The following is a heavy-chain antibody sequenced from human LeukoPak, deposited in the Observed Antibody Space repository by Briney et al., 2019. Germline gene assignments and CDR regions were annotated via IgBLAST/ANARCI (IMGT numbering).Heavy chain of an antibody. J-gene: IGHJ4*02. Sequence: PSETLSLTCTVSGGSISSYYWGWIRQPPGKGLEWLGSIYYAESPSYNPSLKSRLTISVDTSKNQFSLNLRSVTAADTAVYYCARPSSSGSYYYRGQGTLVTVSS. V-gene: IGHV4-39*01. CDR2: IYYAESP. CDR3: ARPSSSGSYYY. D-gene: IGHD1-26*01. CDR1: GGSISSYY.